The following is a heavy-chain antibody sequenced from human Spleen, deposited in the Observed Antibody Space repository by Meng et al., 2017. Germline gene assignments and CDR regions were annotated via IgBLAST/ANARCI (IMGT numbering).Heavy chain of an antibody. CDR2: ISYDGSNK. D-gene: IGHD2-21*01. CDR1: GFTFSSYA. V-gene: IGHV3-30*04. Sequence: GESLKISCAASGFTFSSYAMHWVRQAPGKGLEWVAVISYDGSNKYYADSVKGRFTISRDNSKDTFYLQMNSLRAEDTAEYYCANDAGCIPGTMFGYWGQGTLVTVSS. CDR3: ANDAGCIPGTMFGY. J-gene: IGHJ4*02.